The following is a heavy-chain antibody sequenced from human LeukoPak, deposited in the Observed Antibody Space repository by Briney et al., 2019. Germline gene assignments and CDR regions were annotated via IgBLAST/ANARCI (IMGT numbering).Heavy chain of an antibody. CDR2: INPNSGGT. J-gene: IGHJ5*02. CDR1: GYTFTGYY. CDR3: ARSPGLLDVTFIWGVGWFDP. V-gene: IGHV1-2*02. Sequence: GASVKVSCKASGYTFTGYYMHWVRQAPGQGLEWMGWINPNSGGTKYAQKFQGRVTMTGDTSISTAYMELSRLRSDDTAVYYCARSPGLLDVTFIWGVGWFDPWGQGTLVTVAS. D-gene: IGHD2/OR15-2a*01.